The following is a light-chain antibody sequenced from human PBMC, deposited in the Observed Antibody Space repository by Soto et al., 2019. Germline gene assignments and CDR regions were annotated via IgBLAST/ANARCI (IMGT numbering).Light chain of an antibody. CDR3: QHRNDWPLT. CDR1: HNVNNW. Sequence: EIVLTLSPTTLAVSPGARASLSCRVSHNVNNWLAWYQQKPGQAPRLVIYDASRRATGIPARFRGSGSGTDFTLTISSLEPEDSAVYYCQHRNDWPLTFGGGTKV. CDR2: DAS. V-gene: IGKV3-11*01. J-gene: IGKJ4*01.